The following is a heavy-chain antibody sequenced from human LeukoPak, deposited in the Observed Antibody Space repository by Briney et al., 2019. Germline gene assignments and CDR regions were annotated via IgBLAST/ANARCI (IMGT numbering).Heavy chain of an antibody. D-gene: IGHD3-16*01. CDR1: GFSVSDYS. CDR2: VMSGRGST. CDR3: TRERRGSYYAFES. J-gene: IGHJ4*02. Sequence: GGSLRLSCAASGFSVSDYSISWIRQSPGKGPEWISYVMSGRGSTNYADSVKGRFTISRDNAKNSVALQLDGLRADDTTVYFCTRERRGSYYAFESWGQGTLVTVSS. V-gene: IGHV3-11*05.